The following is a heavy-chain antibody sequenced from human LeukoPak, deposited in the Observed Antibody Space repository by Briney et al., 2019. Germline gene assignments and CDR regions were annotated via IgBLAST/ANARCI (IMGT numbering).Heavy chain of an antibody. Sequence: SETLSLTCTVSGGSISSYYWSWIRQPPGKGLEWIGYIYYSGSTNYNPSLKSRVTISVDASKNQFSLKLSSVTAADTAVYYCARVISRGNDAFDVWGQGTMVTVSS. CDR3: ARVISRGNDAFDV. D-gene: IGHD5-24*01. CDR2: IYYSGST. J-gene: IGHJ3*01. CDR1: GGSISSYY. V-gene: IGHV4-59*01.